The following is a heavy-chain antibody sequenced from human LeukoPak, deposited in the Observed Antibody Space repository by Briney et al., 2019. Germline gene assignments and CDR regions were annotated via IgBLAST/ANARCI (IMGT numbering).Heavy chain of an antibody. CDR3: ASTGWKGWSFGYYFDY. Sequence: ASVKVSCKASGYTFTSYYMHWVRQAPGQGLEWMGIINPSGGSTSYAQKFQGRVTMTRDMSTSTDYMELSSLRAEDTAVYYCASTGWKGWSFGYYFDYWGQGTLVTVSS. V-gene: IGHV1-46*01. J-gene: IGHJ4*02. CDR1: GYTFTSYY. D-gene: IGHD1-1*01. CDR2: INPSGGST.